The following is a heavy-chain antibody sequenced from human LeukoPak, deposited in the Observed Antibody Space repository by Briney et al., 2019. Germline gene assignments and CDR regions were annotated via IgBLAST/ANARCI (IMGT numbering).Heavy chain of an antibody. D-gene: IGHD3-10*01. V-gene: IGHV4-39*07. J-gene: IGHJ5*02. CDR2: IYYSGGT. CDR1: GGSISSSSYY. CDR3: ARVLTYHGYLLPTKRENWFDP. Sequence: MSSETLSLTCTVSGGSISSSSYYWGWIRQPPGKGLEWIGSIYYSGGTYYNPSLKSRVTISVGTSKNQFSLKLSSVTAADTAVYYCARVLTYHGYLLPTKRENWFDPWGQGTLVTVSS.